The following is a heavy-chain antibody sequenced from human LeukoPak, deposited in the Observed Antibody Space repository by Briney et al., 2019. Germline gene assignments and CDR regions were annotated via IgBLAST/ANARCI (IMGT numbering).Heavy chain of an antibody. V-gene: IGHV3-15*01. D-gene: IGHD3-16*02. CDR3: TKCLRLGKLSLWFDFDC. Sequence: GGSLSLPCALSAFPQTQAWAPGVRQAPGQGLDWVGRIKSKTDGGTTDYAAPVKGRFTISRDDSKNTLYLQMNSLKTEDTAVYYCTKCLRLGKLSLWFDFDCWGQGSLVTVSS. J-gene: IGHJ4*02. CDR1: AFPQTQAW. CDR2: IKSKTDGGTT.